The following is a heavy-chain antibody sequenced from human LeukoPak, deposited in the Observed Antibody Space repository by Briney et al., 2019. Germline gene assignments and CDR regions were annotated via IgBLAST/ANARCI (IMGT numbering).Heavy chain of an antibody. CDR3: ARDVTVTTPYYYYYMDV. D-gene: IGHD4-17*01. CDR1: GYTFTSYY. CDR2: INPSGGST. V-gene: IGHV1-46*01. J-gene: IGHJ6*03. Sequence: GASVKVSCKASGYTFTSYYMHWVRQAPGQGLEWMGIINPSGGSTSYAQKFQGRVTMTRDMSTSTVYMELSSLRSEDTAVYYCARDVTVTTPYYYYYMDVWAKGPRSPSP.